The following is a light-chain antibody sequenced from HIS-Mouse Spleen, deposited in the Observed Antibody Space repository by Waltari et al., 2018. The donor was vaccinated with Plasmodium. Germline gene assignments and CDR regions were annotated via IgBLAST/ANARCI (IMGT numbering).Light chain of an antibody. V-gene: IGLV3-1*01. CDR3: QAWDSSTVV. Sequence: SYELSQPPSVPVSSRQTASINCSGAKSRYKSGCWYQQKPGQSPVLVIYQDSKRPAGIPERFSGSNSGNTATLTISGTQAMDEADYYCQAWDSSTVVFGGGTKLTVL. CDR2: QDS. J-gene: IGLJ2*01. CDR1: KSRYKS.